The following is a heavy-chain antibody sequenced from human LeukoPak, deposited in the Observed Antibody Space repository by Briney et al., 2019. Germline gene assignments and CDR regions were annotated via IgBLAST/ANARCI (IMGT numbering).Heavy chain of an antibody. D-gene: IGHD3-16*01. Sequence: PGGSLRLSCAASGFTFSSYWVHWVRQAPGKGLVWVSAISGSGGSTYYADSVKGRFTISRDNSKNTLYLQMNSLRAEDTAVYYCAKDPLSVLGVHPYYFDYWGQGTLVTVSS. CDR2: ISGSGGST. CDR3: AKDPLSVLGVHPYYFDY. CDR1: GFTFSSYW. V-gene: IGHV3-23*01. J-gene: IGHJ4*02.